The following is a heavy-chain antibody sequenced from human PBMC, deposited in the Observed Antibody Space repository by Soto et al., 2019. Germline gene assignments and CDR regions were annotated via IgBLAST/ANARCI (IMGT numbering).Heavy chain of an antibody. J-gene: IGHJ5*02. CDR3: TTDTTVTTADKRFDP. D-gene: IGHD4-17*01. V-gene: IGHV3-15*01. CDR2: IKSKTDGGTT. CDR1: GFTFSSYT. Sequence: RGSLRLSCAASGFTFSSYTMSWVRQAPGKGLEWVGRIKSKTDGGTTDYAAPVKGRFTISRDDSKNTLYLQMNSLKTEDTAVYYCTTDTTVTTADKRFDPWGQGTRVTVSS.